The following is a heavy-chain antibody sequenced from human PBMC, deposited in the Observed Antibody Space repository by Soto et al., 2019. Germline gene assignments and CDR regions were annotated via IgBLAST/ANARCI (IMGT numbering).Heavy chain of an antibody. CDR1: GYTFTSYG. CDR3: ARDEGLWLTYWLHLHDSSGYYFDY. V-gene: IGHV1-18*01. J-gene: IGHJ4*02. D-gene: IGHD3-22*01. CDR2: ISAYNGNT. Sequence: ASVKVSCKASGYTFTSYGISWVRQAPGQGLEWMGWISAYNGNTNYAQKLQGRVTMTTDTSTSTAYMELRSLRSDDTAVYYCARDEGLWLTYWLHLHDSSGYYFDYWGQGTLVTVSS.